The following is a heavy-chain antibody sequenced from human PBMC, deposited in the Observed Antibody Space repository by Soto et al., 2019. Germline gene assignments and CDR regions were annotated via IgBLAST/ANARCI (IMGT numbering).Heavy chain of an antibody. D-gene: IGHD6-19*01. Sequence: EVQLLESGGGLVQPGGSLRLSCAASGFTFSSYDMSWVRQAPGKGLEWVSAIRGSGGSTYYADSVKGRFTISRDNSKNTLYMQMNSLRSEDTAVYYCAKGDISGWADYFDYWGQGTLVTVSS. CDR3: AKGDISGWADYFDY. J-gene: IGHJ4*02. CDR2: IRGSGGST. CDR1: GFTFSSYD. V-gene: IGHV3-23*01.